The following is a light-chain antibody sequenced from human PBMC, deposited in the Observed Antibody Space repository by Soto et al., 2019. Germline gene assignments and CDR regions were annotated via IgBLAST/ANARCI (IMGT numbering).Light chain of an antibody. CDR1: QSVNTN. J-gene: IGKJ2*01. CDR3: QQYNSWAPHT. V-gene: IGKV3-15*01. Sequence: EIVMTQSPATLSVSPGESATLSCRASQSVNTNLAWYQQKPGRAPRLLIHGASTRATGIPARFSGSGSGTELTLNISSLQSEDFAVYYGQQYNSWAPHTFGQGTKLEIK. CDR2: GAS.